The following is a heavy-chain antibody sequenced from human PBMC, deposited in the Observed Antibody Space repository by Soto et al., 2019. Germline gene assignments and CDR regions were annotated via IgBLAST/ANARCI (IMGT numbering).Heavy chain of an antibody. CDR2: IDPSDSNT. CDR1: GYDFSAYW. D-gene: IGHD2-21*01. Sequence: PGESLKLSCAASGYDFSAYWIYWVRQLPGKGLECMGRIDPSDSNTHYSPAFQGHVTFSVDKSINTAYLQWSSLEASDTAMYYCVKPGEGFFVYSLSFDPCGQRTLVTVSS. V-gene: IGHV5-10-1*01. J-gene: IGHJ5*02. CDR3: VKPGEGFFVYSLSFDP.